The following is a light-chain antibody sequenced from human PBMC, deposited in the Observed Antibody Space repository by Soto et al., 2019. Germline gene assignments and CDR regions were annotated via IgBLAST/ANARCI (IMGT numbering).Light chain of an antibody. Sequence: QSALTQPPSASGSPGQSVTTSCTGTGSDVGGYNYVSWYQQYPGKAPKLMIYEITKRPSGVPDRFSGSRSGNTASLTVSGLQAEDEADYYCSSYAGSNNYVFGPGTKLTVL. V-gene: IGLV2-8*01. CDR2: EIT. CDR1: GSDVGGYNY. CDR3: SSYAGSNNYV. J-gene: IGLJ1*01.